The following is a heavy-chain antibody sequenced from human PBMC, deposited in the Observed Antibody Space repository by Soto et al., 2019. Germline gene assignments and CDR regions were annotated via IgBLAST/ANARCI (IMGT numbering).Heavy chain of an antibody. V-gene: IGHV1-69*13. CDR2: IIPIFGTA. CDR1: GCTFSSYA. CDR3: ARFRSDLFEYSSSPYYYGMDV. D-gene: IGHD6-6*01. Sequence: SVKVSCKASGCTFSSYAISWVRQAPGQGLEWMGGIIPIFGTANYAQKFQGRVTITADESTSTAYMELSSLRSEDTAVYYCARFRSDLFEYSSSPYYYGMDVWGQGTTVTVSS. J-gene: IGHJ6*02.